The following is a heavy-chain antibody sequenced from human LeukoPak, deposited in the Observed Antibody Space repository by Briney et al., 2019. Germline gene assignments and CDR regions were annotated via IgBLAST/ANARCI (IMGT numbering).Heavy chain of an antibody. D-gene: IGHD3-16*01. Sequence: SKTLSLTCTVSGNSFGDYYWSWIRQPPGKGLEWIGYIYYSGSTNYNPSLKSRVTISVDTSKNQFSLKLSSVTAADTAVYYCARETSQKGAHYMDVWGKGTTVTISS. CDR1: GNSFGDYY. J-gene: IGHJ6*03. CDR3: ARETSQKGAHYMDV. V-gene: IGHV4-59*01. CDR2: IYYSGST.